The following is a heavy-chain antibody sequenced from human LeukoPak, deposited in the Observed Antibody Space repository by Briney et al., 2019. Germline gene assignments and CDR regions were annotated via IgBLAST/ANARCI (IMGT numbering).Heavy chain of an antibody. CDR2: ISGSGGST. V-gene: IGHV3-23*01. J-gene: IGHJ4*02. CDR3: ATPPASRYCSGGSCQNYFDY. CDR1: GFTFSSYA. Sequence: GGSLRLSCAASGFTFSSYAMSWVRQAPGKGLERVSAISGSGGSTYYADSVKGRFTISRDNSKNTLYLQMNSLRAEDTAVYYCATPPASRYCSGGSCQNYFDYWGQGTLVTVSS. D-gene: IGHD2-15*01.